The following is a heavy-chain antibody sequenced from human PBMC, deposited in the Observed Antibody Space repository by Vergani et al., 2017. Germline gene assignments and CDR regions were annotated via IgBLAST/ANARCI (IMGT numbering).Heavy chain of an antibody. V-gene: IGHV4-39*01. Sequence: QVQLQESGPGLVKPSETLSLTCTVSNDSVSNTFYYWGWIRQTPGKGLEWIGSIYYSGSTYYNPSLESRVTMSVDTSKSQFSLKLSSVTAADTAVYYCTRHWAVVAVNNWFDPWGQGTLVTVSS. CDR3: TRHWAVVAVNNWFDP. D-gene: IGHD2-15*01. CDR2: IYYSGST. CDR1: NDSVSNTFYY. J-gene: IGHJ5*02.